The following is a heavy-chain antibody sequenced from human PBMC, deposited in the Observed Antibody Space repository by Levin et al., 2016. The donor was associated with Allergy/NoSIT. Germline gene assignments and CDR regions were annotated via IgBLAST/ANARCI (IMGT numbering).Heavy chain of an antibody. CDR2: ISYDGNNA. CDR1: GFTFYDYA. CDR3: TRGKQYYGDYSEH. J-gene: IGHJ4*02. Sequence: GGSLRLSCTGFGFTFYDYAMQWVRQAPGKGLEWVGVISYDGNNAYYGDSVKGRFTISRDNSQNTLFLQIDSLRPEDTAVYYCTRGKQYYGDYSEHWGQGTLVTVSS. V-gene: IGHV3-30*04. D-gene: IGHD4-17*01.